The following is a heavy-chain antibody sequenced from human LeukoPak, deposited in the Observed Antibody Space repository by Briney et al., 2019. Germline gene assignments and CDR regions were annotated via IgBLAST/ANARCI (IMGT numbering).Heavy chain of an antibody. J-gene: IGHJ6*02. V-gene: IGHV1-18*01. D-gene: IGHD3-9*01. Sequence: ASVKVSCKASGYTFTSYGISWARQAPGQGLEWMGWISAYNGNTNYAQKLQGRVTMTTDTSTSTAYMELRSLRSDDTAVYYCAATYYDILTGYFNYYYGMDVWGQGTTVTVSS. CDR3: AATYYDILTGYFNYYYGMDV. CDR1: GYTFTSYG. CDR2: ISAYNGNT.